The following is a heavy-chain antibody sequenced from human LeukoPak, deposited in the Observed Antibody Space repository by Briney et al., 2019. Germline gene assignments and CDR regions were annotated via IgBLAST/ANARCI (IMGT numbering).Heavy chain of an antibody. Sequence: GGSLRLSCAASGFTFSSYGMHWVRQATGKGLEWVGRIRSKADTYATTYGASLKGRFTISRDDSRNRAYLQMSSLRTEDTAVYYCTREYSSGWPFDLWGQGTLVTVSS. D-gene: IGHD6-19*01. V-gene: IGHV3-73*01. CDR1: GFTFSSYG. CDR3: TREYSSGWPFDL. CDR2: IRSKADTYAT. J-gene: IGHJ4*02.